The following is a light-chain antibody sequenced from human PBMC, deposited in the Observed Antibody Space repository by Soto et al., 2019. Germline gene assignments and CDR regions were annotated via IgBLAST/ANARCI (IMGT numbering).Light chain of an antibody. CDR3: QQYHRYST. J-gene: IGKJ1*01. CDR1: QNINAW. Sequence: DIQMTQAPSTLSASVGDRVTITCRASQNINAWLAWYQQKPGKAPKLLIYDVSTLHSGVPSRFSGSASGTEFTLTISNLESDDFATYCCQQYHRYSTFGQGTRVDIK. V-gene: IGKV1-5*01. CDR2: DVS.